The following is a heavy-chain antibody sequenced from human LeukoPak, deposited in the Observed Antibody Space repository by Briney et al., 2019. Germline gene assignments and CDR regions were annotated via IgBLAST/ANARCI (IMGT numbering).Heavy chain of an antibody. CDR3: ARAGPILRFLEWFDL. CDR2: IYYSGST. Sequence: SETLSLTCTVSGGSISSGGYYWSWIRQHPGKGLEWIGYIYYSGSTYYNPSLKSRVTISVDTSKNQFSLKLSSVTAADTAVYYCARAGPILRFLEWFDLWGQGTLVTVPS. CDR1: GGSISSGGYY. D-gene: IGHD3-3*01. J-gene: IGHJ5*02. V-gene: IGHV4-31*03.